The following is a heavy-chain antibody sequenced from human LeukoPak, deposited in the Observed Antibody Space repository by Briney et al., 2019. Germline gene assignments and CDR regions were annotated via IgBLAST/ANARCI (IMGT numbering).Heavy chain of an antibody. CDR3: ARDRLYNYGYYGMDV. Sequence: GASVKVSCKASGYTFTNYGISWVRQAPGQGLEWMGWISAYNGNTNYAQKLQGRVTMTTDTSTSTAYMELRSLRSDDTAVYHCARDRLYNYGYYGMDVWGQGTTVTVSS. D-gene: IGHD5-18*01. CDR2: ISAYNGNT. J-gene: IGHJ6*02. V-gene: IGHV1-18*01. CDR1: GYTFTNYG.